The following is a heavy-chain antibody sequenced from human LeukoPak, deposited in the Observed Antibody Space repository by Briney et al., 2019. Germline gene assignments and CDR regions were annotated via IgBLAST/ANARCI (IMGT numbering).Heavy chain of an antibody. CDR1: GYTFTSYY. Sequence: ASVKAPCKASGYTFTSYYMHWVRQAPGQGLEWMGIINPSGGSTSYAQKFQGRVTMTRDTSASTVYMELSSLRSGDTAVYHCARGYYYDSSGYYLTDFDYWGQGTLVTVSS. CDR3: ARGYYYDSSGYYLTDFDY. CDR2: INPSGGST. D-gene: IGHD3-22*01. V-gene: IGHV1-46*01. J-gene: IGHJ4*02.